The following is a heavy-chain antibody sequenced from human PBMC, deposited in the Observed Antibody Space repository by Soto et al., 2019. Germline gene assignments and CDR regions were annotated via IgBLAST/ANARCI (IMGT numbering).Heavy chain of an antibody. Sequence: SETLSLTCTVSGGSISSGDYYWSWIRQPPGKGLEWIGYIYYSGSTYYNPSLKSRVTISVDTSKNQFSLKLSSVTAADTAVYYCARDLRLELERNYYYCYGMDVWGQGTTVTVSS. CDR3: ARDLRLELERNYYYCYGMDV. D-gene: IGHD1-7*01. V-gene: IGHV4-30-4*01. CDR1: GGSISSGDYY. CDR2: IYYSGST. J-gene: IGHJ6*02.